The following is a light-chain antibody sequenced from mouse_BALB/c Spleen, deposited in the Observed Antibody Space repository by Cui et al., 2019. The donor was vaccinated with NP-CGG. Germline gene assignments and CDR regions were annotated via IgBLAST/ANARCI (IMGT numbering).Light chain of an antibody. J-gene: IGLJ1*01. Sequence: AVVTQASALTTSPGETVTLTCRSSTGAVTTSNYANWVQEKPDHLFTGLIGGTNNRAPGVPARFSGSLIGDKAARTITGAQTEDEAIYFCALWYSNHWVFGGGTKLTVL. V-gene: IGLV1*01. CDR2: GTN. CDR3: ALWYSNHWV. CDR1: TGAVTTSNY.